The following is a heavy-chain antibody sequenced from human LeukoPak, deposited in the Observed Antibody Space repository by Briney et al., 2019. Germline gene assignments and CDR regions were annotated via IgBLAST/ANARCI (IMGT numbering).Heavy chain of an antibody. CDR2: INNDGTAT. J-gene: IGHJ1*01. CDR1: GFTFNYFC. Sequence: GRSPRLSCAVSGFTFNYFCIPWVRQVPGRGRVGCAYINNDGTATYYADSVKGRYTSTRDNAKNTVYPQMNGRRAEGTSVYFCAAVSEHRGQGTLVTDSS. CDR3: AAVSEH. V-gene: IGHV3-74*01.